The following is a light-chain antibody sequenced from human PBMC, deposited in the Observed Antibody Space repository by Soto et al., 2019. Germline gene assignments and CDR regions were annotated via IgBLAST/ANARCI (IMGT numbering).Light chain of an antibody. CDR1: QSVSSY. CDR2: GAS. V-gene: IGKV1-39*01. J-gene: IGKJ1*01. Sequence: DIQMTQSPSSLSASVGDRFTITCRANQSVSSYLNWYQQKPGKAPQLLIYGASSLQRGVSSRFSGSGFGTDFTLTISSLQPEDSATYYCPQDRSHFWTFGQGTKVDIK. CDR3: PQDRSHFWT.